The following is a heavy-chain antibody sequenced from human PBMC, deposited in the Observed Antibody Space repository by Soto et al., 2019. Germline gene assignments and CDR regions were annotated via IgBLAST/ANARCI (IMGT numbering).Heavy chain of an antibody. Sequence: PGGSLRLSCAASGFTFSSYAMSWVRQAPGKGLEWVSSISASGGSTYYADSVKGRFTISRDNAKNTLYLQMSSLRAEDTALYSCATMAGTYPYWGQGTLVTVSS. J-gene: IGHJ4*02. D-gene: IGHD1-26*01. CDR1: GFTFSSYA. CDR3: ATMAGTYPY. CDR2: ISASGGST. V-gene: IGHV3-23*01.